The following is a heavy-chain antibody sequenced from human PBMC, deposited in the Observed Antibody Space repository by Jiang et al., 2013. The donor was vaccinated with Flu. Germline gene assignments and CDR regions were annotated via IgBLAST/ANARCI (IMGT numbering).Heavy chain of an antibody. CDR1: GYSFTDHS. CDR3: ARQFGYRSLYYFDY. J-gene: IGHJ4*02. Sequence: GAEVKKPGASVRVSCKASGYSFTDHSIHWARRAPGKSLEWMGWINPRTDGRDYAQKFQGRVTLTRDSSIDTVYMEMNSLISDDTAVYYCARQFGYRSLYYFDYWGQGTLITVSS. V-gene: IGHV1-2*02. CDR2: INPRTDGR. D-gene: IGHD5-18*01.